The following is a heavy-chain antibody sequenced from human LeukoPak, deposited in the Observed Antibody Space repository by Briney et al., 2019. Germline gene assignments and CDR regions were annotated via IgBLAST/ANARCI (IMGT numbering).Heavy chain of an antibody. V-gene: IGHV3-7*01. CDR1: GFTFSSYW. Sequence: GGSLRLSCAASGFTFSSYWMSWVRQAPGKGLEWVANIREDGNEKYYVDSVKGRFTISRDNAKNSLHLQMNSLRAEDTAVYYCARDPYDFWSGFDYWGQGTLVTVSS. J-gene: IGHJ4*02. D-gene: IGHD3-3*01. CDR2: IREDGNEK. CDR3: ARDPYDFWSGFDY.